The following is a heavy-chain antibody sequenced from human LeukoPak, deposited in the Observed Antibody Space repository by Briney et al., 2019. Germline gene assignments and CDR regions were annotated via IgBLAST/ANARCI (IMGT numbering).Heavy chain of an antibody. CDR1: GFTFNIYW. CDR3: ARDKGYSSDT. J-gene: IGHJ5*02. Sequence: GGSLRLSCAASGFTFNIYWMHWVRQAPGKGLVWVSLIKSDGSSTNYADSVKGRFTISRDNAKNTLYLQMDSLRAEDTATYHCARDKGYSSDTWGQGTLVTVSS. D-gene: IGHD5-18*01. V-gene: IGHV3-74*01. CDR2: IKSDGSST.